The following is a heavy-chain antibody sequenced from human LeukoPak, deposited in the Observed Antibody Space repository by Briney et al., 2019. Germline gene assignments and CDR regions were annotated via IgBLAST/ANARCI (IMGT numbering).Heavy chain of an antibody. CDR3: ARGVRYCSSTSYYFRAFDI. V-gene: IGHV3-30-3*01. CDR1: GFTFSSYA. Sequence: PGRSLRLSCAASGFTFSSYAMHWVRQAPGKGLEWVAVISYDGSNKYYADSVKGRFTISRDNSKNTLYLQKNSLRAEDTAVYYCARGVRYCSSTSYYFRAFDIWGQGTMVTVSS. J-gene: IGHJ3*02. CDR2: ISYDGSNK. D-gene: IGHD2-2*01.